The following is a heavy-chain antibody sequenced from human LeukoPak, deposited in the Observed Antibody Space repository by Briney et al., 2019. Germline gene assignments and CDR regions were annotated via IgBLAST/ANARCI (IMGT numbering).Heavy chain of an antibody. CDR2: IYYSGST. V-gene: IGHV4-59*11. CDR3: ARLWGGGNDYGNYFDY. D-gene: IGHD4-17*01. J-gene: IGHJ4*02. Sequence: PSETLSLTCTVSGGSISSHYWSWIRQPPGKGLEWIGYIYYSGSTNYNPSLKSRVTISVDTSKNQFSLKLSSVTAADTAVYYCARLWGGGNDYGNYFDYWGQGTLVTVSS. CDR1: GGSISSHY.